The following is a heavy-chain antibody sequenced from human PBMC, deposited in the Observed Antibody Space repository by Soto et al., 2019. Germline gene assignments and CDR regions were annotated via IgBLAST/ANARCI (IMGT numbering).Heavy chain of an antibody. CDR2: IYYSGST. CDR3: ARVRKGVYYYYGMDV. V-gene: IGHV4-59*01. CDR1: GGSISSYY. J-gene: IGHJ6*02. Sequence: SETLSLTCTVSGGSISSYYWSWIRQPPGKGLEWIGYIYYSGSTNYNPSLKSRVTISVDTSKNQFSLKLSSVTAADTAVYYCARVRKGVYYYYGMDVWGQGTTVTVSS. D-gene: IGHD3-16*01.